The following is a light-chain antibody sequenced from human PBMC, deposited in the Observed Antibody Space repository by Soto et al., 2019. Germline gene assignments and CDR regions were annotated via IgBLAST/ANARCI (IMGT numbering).Light chain of an antibody. CDR2: DVS. CDR1: SSDVGGYNY. V-gene: IGLV2-14*01. Sequence: QSALTQPASVSGSPGQSITISCTGTSSDVGGYNYVSWYQQHPGKAPKLMIYDVSNRPSGVSNRFSGSKSGNTAXLTISGLQAEDEADYYCSSYTSSSTLVFGGGTKLTVL. J-gene: IGLJ2*01. CDR3: SSYTSSSTLV.